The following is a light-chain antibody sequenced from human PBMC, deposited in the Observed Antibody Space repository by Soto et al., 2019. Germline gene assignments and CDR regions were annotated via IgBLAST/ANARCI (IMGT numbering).Light chain of an antibody. V-gene: IGLV1-44*01. CDR2: SNN. Sequence: QSVVTQPPSASGTPGQKVTISCSGSSSNIASNSVNWYQQLPGTAPKLVIYSNNQRPSGVPDRFSGSKSGTSASLAISGLQSEDEADYYCAAWDDSLSGYVFGTGTKLTVL. J-gene: IGLJ1*01. CDR1: SSNIASNS. CDR3: AAWDDSLSGYV.